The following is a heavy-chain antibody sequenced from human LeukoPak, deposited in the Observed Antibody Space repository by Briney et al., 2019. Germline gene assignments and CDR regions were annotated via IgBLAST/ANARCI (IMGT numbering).Heavy chain of an antibody. Sequence: GGSLRLSCAASGFTFDDYAMHWVRQAPGKGLEWVSGISWNSGSIGYADSVKGRFTISRDNAKNSLYLQMNSLRAEDTALYYCAKDRSSGYYYDAFDIWGQGTMVTVSS. J-gene: IGHJ3*02. CDR3: AKDRSSGYYYDAFDI. V-gene: IGHV3-9*01. D-gene: IGHD3-22*01. CDR1: GFTFDDYA. CDR2: ISWNSGSI.